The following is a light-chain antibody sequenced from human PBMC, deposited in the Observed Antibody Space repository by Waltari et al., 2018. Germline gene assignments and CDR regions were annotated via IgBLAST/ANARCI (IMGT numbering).Light chain of an antibody. CDR2: GKN. CDR1: SLRSYY. V-gene: IGLV3-19*01. Sequence: SSELTQDPAVSVALGQTGRITCQGDSLRSYYASWYQQKPGQAPVLVIYGKNSRPSGIPDRFSGSSSGNTASLTITGAQAEDEADYYCNSRDSSGNRVFGGGTKLTVL. CDR3: NSRDSSGNRV. J-gene: IGLJ2*01.